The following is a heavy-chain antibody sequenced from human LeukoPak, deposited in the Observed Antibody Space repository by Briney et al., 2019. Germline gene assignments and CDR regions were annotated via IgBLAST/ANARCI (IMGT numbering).Heavy chain of an antibody. Sequence: GGSLRLSCAASGFTLSNYLMSWVRQAPGKGLEWVAYIKQDGSEEYYVDYLKGRVTISRDNAKSSLFLQMNSLRADDTAVYYCARGCSWQEADFDYWGQGTLVTVSS. D-gene: IGHD2-15*01. J-gene: IGHJ4*02. V-gene: IGHV3-7*01. CDR1: GFTLSNYL. CDR3: ARGCSWQEADFDY. CDR2: IKQDGSEE.